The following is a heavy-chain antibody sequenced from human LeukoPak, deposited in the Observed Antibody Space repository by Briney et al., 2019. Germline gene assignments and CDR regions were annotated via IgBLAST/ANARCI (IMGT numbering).Heavy chain of an antibody. Sequence: ASVKVSCKASGYTFIGYYIHWIRQAPGQGLEWMGWISAYNGNTNYAQKLQGRVTMTTDTSTSTAYMELRSLRSDDTAVYYCARNHYDFWSGVNIWFDPWGQGTLVTVSS. CDR1: GYTFIGYY. J-gene: IGHJ5*02. D-gene: IGHD3-3*01. CDR3: ARNHYDFWSGVNIWFDP. V-gene: IGHV1-18*04. CDR2: ISAYNGNT.